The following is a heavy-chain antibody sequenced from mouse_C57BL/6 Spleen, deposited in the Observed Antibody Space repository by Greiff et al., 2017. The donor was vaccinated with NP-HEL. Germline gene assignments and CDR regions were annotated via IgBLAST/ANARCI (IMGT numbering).Heavy chain of an antibody. CDR3: ANYDYDVRYFDV. D-gene: IGHD2-4*01. CDR2: IYPGDGDT. CDR1: GYAFSSSW. V-gene: IGHV1-82*01. Sequence: QVQLKQSGPELVKPGASVKISCKASGYAFSSSWMNWVKQRPGKGLEWIGRIYPGDGDTNYNGKFKGKATLTADKSSSTAYMQLSSLTSEDSAVYFCANYDYDVRYFDVWGTGTTVTVSS. J-gene: IGHJ1*03.